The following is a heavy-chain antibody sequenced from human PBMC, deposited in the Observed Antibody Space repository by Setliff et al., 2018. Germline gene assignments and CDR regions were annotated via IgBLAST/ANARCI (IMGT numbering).Heavy chain of an antibody. J-gene: IGHJ4*02. Sequence: SETLSLTCGVFGESFSGFHWSWIRQPPGKGLEWIGEINHSGNTNYNPSLKSRVTIPVDTSKNQISLKLSSVTAADTAVYYCARGGTYRYFDYWGQGTLVTVSS. CDR1: GESFSGFH. CDR2: INHSGNT. CDR3: ARGGTYRYFDY. V-gene: IGHV4-34*01.